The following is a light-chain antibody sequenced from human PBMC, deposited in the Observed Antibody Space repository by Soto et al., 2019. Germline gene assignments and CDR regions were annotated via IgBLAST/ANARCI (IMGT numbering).Light chain of an antibody. CDR2: GAS. CDR1: QSVSSNY. CDR3: QQRSNWPLIT. J-gene: IGKJ5*01. V-gene: IGKV3D-20*02. Sequence: ESVLTQSPGTLSLSPRERATLSCRASQSVSSNYLAWYQQKPGQAPRLLIFGASTRATGIPDRFSGSGSGTDLTLTISRLETEDFAVYYCQQRSNWPLITFGQGTRLEIK.